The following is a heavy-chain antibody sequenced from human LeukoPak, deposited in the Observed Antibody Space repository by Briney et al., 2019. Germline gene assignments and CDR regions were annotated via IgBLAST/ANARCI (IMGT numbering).Heavy chain of an antibody. CDR2: ISSSGSTI. CDR1: GFTFSDYY. Sequence: GGSLRLSCAASGFTFSDYYMSWIRQAPGKGLEGVSYISSSGSTIYYAGSVKGRFTISRDNAKSSLYLQMSSLRAEDTAVYYCASGMRGSGSLTYWGQGTLVTVSS. J-gene: IGHJ4*02. V-gene: IGHV3-11*01. D-gene: IGHD3-10*01. CDR3: ASGMRGSGSLTY.